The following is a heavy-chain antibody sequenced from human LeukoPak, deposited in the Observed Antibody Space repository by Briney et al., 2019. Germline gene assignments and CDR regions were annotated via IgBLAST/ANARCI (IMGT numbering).Heavy chain of an antibody. CDR2: ISGSGRYT. J-gene: IGHJ4*02. CDR3: AKVTGDDSGNYYAY. D-gene: IGHD3-22*01. Sequence: GGSLRLSCAASGFTFNSYAMSWVRQAPGKGLEWVSAISGSGRYTYFADSVKGRFTISRDNSKNTVYLQMSSLKAEDTAVYYCAKVTGDDSGNYYAYWGQGTLVTVSS. V-gene: IGHV3-23*01. CDR1: GFTFNSYA.